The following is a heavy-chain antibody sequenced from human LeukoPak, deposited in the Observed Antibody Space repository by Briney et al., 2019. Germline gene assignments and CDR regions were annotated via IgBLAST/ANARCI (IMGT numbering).Heavy chain of an antibody. D-gene: IGHD3-10*01. V-gene: IGHV4-39*07. CDR3: ARRRLLLKRFDP. J-gene: IGHJ5*02. CDR1: GGSISSSSYY. CDR2: INHSGST. Sequence: SETLSLTCTVSGGSISSSSYYWSWIRQPPGKGLEWIGEINHSGSTNYNPSLKSRVTISVDTSKNQFSLKLSSVTAADTAVYYCARRRLLLKRFDPWGQGTLVTVSS.